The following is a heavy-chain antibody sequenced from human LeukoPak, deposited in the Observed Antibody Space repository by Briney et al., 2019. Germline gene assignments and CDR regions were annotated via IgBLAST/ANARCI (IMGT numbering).Heavy chain of an antibody. Sequence: ASVKVSCKASGYTFTSYAMHWVRQAPGQRLEWMGWINAGNGNTKYSQKFQGRVTITRDTSASTAYMELSSLRSEDTAVYYCARVTFGGVIVISPWGQGTLVTVSS. D-gene: IGHD3-16*02. V-gene: IGHV1-3*01. CDR3: ARVTFGGVIVISP. CDR2: INAGNGNT. J-gene: IGHJ5*02. CDR1: GYTFTSYA.